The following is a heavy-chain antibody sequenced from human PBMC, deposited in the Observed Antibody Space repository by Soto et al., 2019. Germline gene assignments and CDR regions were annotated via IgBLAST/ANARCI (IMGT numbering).Heavy chain of an antibody. D-gene: IGHD3-3*01. V-gene: IGHV3-23*01. J-gene: IGHJ4*02. CDR3: AKFQTRITIFGVVPNYFDY. Sequence: GGSLRLSCAASGFTFSSHAMSWVRQAPGKGLEWVSAISGSGGSTYYADSVKGRFTISRDNSKNTLYLQMNSLRAEDTAVYYCAKFQTRITIFGVVPNYFDYWGQGTLVTVSS. CDR2: ISGSGGST. CDR1: GFTFSSHA.